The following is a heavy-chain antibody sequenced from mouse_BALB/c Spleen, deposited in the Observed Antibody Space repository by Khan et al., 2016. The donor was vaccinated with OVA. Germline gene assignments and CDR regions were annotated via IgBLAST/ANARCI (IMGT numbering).Heavy chain of an antibody. J-gene: IGHJ3*01. CDR3: ERGGGGDRCAY. Sequence: QVQLKESGAELVRPGVSVKISCKGSGYTFTDFTMHWVKQSHAKSLEWIGVVNTYYGDATYNQKFKGKATMTVDKSSTTAYMELARLTSEDSAIYYCERGGGGDRCAYWGQGTLVTVSA. CDR2: VNTYYGDA. CDR1: GYTFTDFT. V-gene: IGHV1S137*01.